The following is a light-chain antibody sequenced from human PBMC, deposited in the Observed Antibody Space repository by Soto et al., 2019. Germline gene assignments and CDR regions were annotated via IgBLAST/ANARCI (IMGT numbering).Light chain of an antibody. CDR1: HNVRRN. V-gene: IGKV3-15*01. CDR3: HQYNVWPPWT. J-gene: IGKJ1*01. Sequence: EIVMTQSPATLSVSPEARVTLSCRASHNVRRNIDWYQQKPGQAPSLLIFGAITRATGIPARFSGSGSGTAFILTISSLQYEESAIYYCHQYNVWPPWTFGQGTKVEI. CDR2: GAI.